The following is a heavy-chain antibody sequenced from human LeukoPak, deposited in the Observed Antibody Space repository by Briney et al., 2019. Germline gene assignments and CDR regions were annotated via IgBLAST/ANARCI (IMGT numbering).Heavy chain of an antibody. CDR3: AREASMVRGPFDP. CDR1: GFTVSNNY. CDR2: IYSGVSI. V-gene: IGHV3-66*01. J-gene: IGHJ5*02. Sequence: PGGSLSLSCAASGFTVSNNYMSWVRQAPGEGLEWVSVIYSGVSIYYADSVKGRFTISRDNSKNTLYLQMNSLRAEDTAIYYCAREASMVRGPFDPWGQGTLVTVSS. D-gene: IGHD3-10*01.